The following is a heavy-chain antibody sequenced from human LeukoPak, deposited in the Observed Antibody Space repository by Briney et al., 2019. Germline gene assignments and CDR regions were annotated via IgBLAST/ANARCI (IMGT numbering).Heavy chain of an antibody. CDR2: IIPIFGTA. CDR3: ASGEYSGYDSPFDY. D-gene: IGHD5-12*01. Sequence: ASVKVSCKASGGTFSSYAISWVRQAPGQGLEWMGGIIPIFGTANYAQKFQGRVTITADESTSTAYMELSSLRSEDTAVYYCASGEYSGYDSPFDYWAREPWSPSPQ. V-gene: IGHV1-69*13. J-gene: IGHJ4*02. CDR1: GGTFSSYA.